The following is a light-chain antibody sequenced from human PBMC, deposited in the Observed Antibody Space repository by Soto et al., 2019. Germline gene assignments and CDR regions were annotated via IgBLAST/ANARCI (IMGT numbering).Light chain of an antibody. J-gene: IGKJ4*01. V-gene: IGKV1-39*01. CDR3: QQSFSNPT. CDR2: EAS. CDR1: QSISGY. Sequence: DIQMTQSPSSLSASVGDRVTITCRASQSISGYLNWYQQKPGKAPKVLIYEASNLESGVPSRFSGSGSGTEFSLTISSLQPDDFATYYCQQSFSNPTFGGGTKVDIK.